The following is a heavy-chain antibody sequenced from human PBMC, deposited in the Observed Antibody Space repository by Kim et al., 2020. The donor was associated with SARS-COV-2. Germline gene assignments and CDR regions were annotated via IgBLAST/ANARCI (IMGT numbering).Heavy chain of an antibody. CDR3: AGDLSLGRPEGFDY. J-gene: IGHJ4*02. V-gene: IGHV3-21*01. Sequence: YSHSVESRFTNSRDNAKNSLYLQMSGLRADDTAMYYCAGDLSLGRPEGFDYWGQGTLVTVSS.